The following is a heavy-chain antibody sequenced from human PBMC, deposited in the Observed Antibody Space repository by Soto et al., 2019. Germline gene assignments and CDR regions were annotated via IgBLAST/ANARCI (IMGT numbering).Heavy chain of an antibody. J-gene: IGHJ5*02. V-gene: IGHV1-18*01. Sequence: ASVKVSCKASGYTFTSYGISWVRQAPGQGLEWIGRISAYNGNTNYAQKLQGRVTMTTDTSTSTAYMELRSLRSDDTAVYYFARDHGYNWNFTSTNWFDPWGQGTLVTVSS. CDR2: ISAYNGNT. D-gene: IGHD1-7*01. CDR3: ARDHGYNWNFTSTNWFDP. CDR1: GYTFTSYG.